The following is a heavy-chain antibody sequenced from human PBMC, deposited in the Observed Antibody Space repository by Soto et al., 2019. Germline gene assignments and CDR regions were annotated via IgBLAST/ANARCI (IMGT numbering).Heavy chain of an antibody. Sequence: GASLKVSCKASGYTFTSTWMHWVRQAPGQGLEWMGRINVGDGNTKYSQKFQGRVTITRDTSASTAYMELSSLRSEDTAVYYCARSIVVVTAADYWGQGALVTVSS. CDR2: INVGDGNT. D-gene: IGHD2-21*02. CDR3: ARSIVVVTAADY. CDR1: GYTFTSTW. V-gene: IGHV1-3*01. J-gene: IGHJ4*02.